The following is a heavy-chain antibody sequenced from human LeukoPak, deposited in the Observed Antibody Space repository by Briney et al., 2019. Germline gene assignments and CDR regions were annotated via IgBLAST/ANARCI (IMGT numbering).Heavy chain of an antibody. J-gene: IGHJ3*02. V-gene: IGHV3-23*01. Sequence: GGSLRLSCAASGFTFSSYAMSWVRQAPGKGLEWVSAISGSGGSTYYADSVKGRFTISRDNSKNTLYLQMNSLRAEDTAVYYCARAYRGGDYYGSGSYPGDAFDIWGQGTMVTVSS. CDR2: ISGSGGST. D-gene: IGHD3-10*01. CDR1: GFTFSSYA. CDR3: ARAYRGGDYYGSGSYPGDAFDI.